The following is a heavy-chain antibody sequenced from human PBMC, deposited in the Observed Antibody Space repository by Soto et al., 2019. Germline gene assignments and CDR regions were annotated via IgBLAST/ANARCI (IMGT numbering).Heavy chain of an antibody. CDR1: GYTFTTYY. V-gene: IGHV1-46*01. CDR2: INPSGGST. J-gene: IGHJ4*02. Sequence: ASVKVSCKASGYTFTTYYIHWVRQAPGQGLEWMGFINPSGGSTSYAQKFQGRVTMQRDTSTSTVYMELSSLRSEDTAVYYCARNVYAGFDYWGQGTLVTVSS. D-gene: IGHD3-16*01. CDR3: ARNVYAGFDY.